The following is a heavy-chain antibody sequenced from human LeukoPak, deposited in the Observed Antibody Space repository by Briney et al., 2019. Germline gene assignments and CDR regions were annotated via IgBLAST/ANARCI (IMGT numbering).Heavy chain of an antibody. V-gene: IGHV4-4*02. CDR2: IYHSGNT. D-gene: IGHD2-8*02. CDR1: GDSISSSHW. Sequence: SETLSLTCAVSGDSISSSHWWSWVRQSPGKGLEWIGEIYHSGNTNYNPSLKSRVAISLDKSSNLFSLELSSVTAADTAIYYCARAVDTGGYQHKGFGPWGQGTLVTVSS. J-gene: IGHJ5*02. CDR3: ARAVDTGGYQHKGFGP.